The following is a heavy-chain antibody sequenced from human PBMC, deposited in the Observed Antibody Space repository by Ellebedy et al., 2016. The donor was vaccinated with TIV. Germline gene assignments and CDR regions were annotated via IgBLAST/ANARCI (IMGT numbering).Heavy chain of an antibody. D-gene: IGHD4-17*01. V-gene: IGHV3-21*01. CDR3: ATDGSYGDYLSPAHAFEI. J-gene: IGHJ3*02. CDR2: ISSTGGDT. CDR1: GFSFSSYW. Sequence: GGSLRLSCVASGFSFSSYWMTWVRQAPGKGLEWVSTISSTGGDTYYTESVKGRFTISRDNARNSLYLEMNSLRAEDTAVYYCATDGSYGDYLSPAHAFEIWGQGTMVAVSS.